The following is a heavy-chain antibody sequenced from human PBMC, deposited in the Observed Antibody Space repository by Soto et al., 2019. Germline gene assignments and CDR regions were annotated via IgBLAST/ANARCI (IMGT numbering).Heavy chain of an antibody. J-gene: IGHJ5*02. CDR1: GFTFSSYG. Sequence: LRLSCAASGFTFSSYGMHWVRQAPGKGLEWVAVIWYDGSNKYYADSVKGRFTISRDNSKNTLYLQMNSLRAEDTAVYYCARDPAPYSSGRFNWFDPWGQGTLVTVSS. CDR2: IWYDGSNK. CDR3: ARDPAPYSSGRFNWFDP. D-gene: IGHD6-19*01. V-gene: IGHV3-33*01.